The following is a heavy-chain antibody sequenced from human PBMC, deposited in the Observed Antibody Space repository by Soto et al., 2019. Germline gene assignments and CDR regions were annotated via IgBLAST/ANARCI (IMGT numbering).Heavy chain of an antibody. CDR1: GFTFSSYG. Sequence: QVQLVESGGGVVQPGRSLRLSCAASGFTFSSYGMHWVRQAPGKGLEWVAVIWYDGSNKYYADSVKGRFTISRDNSKNSLYLQMNSLRAEDTAVYYCARVVKQLEPYYIDYWGQGTLVTVSS. CDR3: ARVVKQLEPYYIDY. V-gene: IGHV3-33*01. J-gene: IGHJ4*02. D-gene: IGHD1-1*01. CDR2: IWYDGSNK.